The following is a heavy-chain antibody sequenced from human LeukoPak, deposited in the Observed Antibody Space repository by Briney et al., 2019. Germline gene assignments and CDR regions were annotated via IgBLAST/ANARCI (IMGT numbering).Heavy chain of an antibody. CDR2: INPNSGGT. CDR1: GYTFTGYY. J-gene: IGHJ4*02. Sequence: ASVTVSCKASGYTFTGYYVHWVRQAPGQGLEWMGWINPNSGGTNYAQKFQGRVTMTRDTSISTAYMELSRLRSDDTAVYYCARGSCEPYSSSCQLDYWGQGTLVTVSS. CDR3: ARGSCEPYSSSCQLDY. D-gene: IGHD6-13*01. V-gene: IGHV1-2*02.